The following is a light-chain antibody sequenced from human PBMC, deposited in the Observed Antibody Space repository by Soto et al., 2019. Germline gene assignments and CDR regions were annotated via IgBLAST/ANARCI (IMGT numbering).Light chain of an antibody. CDR1: QRIARDY. Sequence: EIVLTQSPGTLSVSPGESVTLSCRASQRIARDYLAWYQQRPGQAPRLLIYGVSSRASGIPAKFSGSGSGTEFTLPISGLDLEDLAVYYCQQYDSSPGTFGQGTNLDIK. CDR2: GVS. CDR3: QQYDSSPGT. V-gene: IGKV3-20*01. J-gene: IGKJ2*01.